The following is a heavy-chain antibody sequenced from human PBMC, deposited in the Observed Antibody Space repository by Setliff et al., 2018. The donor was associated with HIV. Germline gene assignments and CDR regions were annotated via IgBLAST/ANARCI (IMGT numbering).Heavy chain of an antibody. CDR3: ASRPYSYDYSGRVFDF. J-gene: IGHJ4*02. Sequence: PSETLSLTCTVSGAPIRTGSYYWGWIRQPPGKGLEWIGTIYYSGTTYYNPSVKSRVTISVDTSKNQFSLNLTSVTATDTAVYYCASRPYSYDYSGRVFDFWGQGALVTVSS. V-gene: IGHV4-39*01. CDR2: IYYSGTT. CDR1: GAPIRTGSYY. D-gene: IGHD3-22*01.